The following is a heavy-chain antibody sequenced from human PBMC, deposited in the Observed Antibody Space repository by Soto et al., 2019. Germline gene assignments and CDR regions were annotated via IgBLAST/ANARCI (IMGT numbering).Heavy chain of an antibody. Sequence: PSETLSLTCTVSGGSISSYYWSWIRQPPGRGLEWIGYIYYSGSTNYNPSLKSRVTISVDTSKNQFSLKLSSVTAADTAVYYCARLRLPLWSGYRENYFFDYWGQGTLVTVSS. V-gene: IGHV4-59*08. J-gene: IGHJ4*02. CDR1: GGSISSYY. CDR3: ARLRLPLWSGYRENYFFDY. CDR2: IYYSGST. D-gene: IGHD3-3*01.